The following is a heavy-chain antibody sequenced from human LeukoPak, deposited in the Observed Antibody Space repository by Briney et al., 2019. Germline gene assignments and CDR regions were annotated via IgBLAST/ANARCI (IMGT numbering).Heavy chain of an antibody. J-gene: IGHJ6*02. D-gene: IGHD3-22*01. CDR2: ISGSGGST. V-gene: IGHV3-23*01. CDR3: AKKYYYDSSGYPLYYYYYGMDV. CDR1: GFTFSSYA. Sequence: GGSLRLSCAASGFTFSSYAMSWVRQAPGKGLEWVSAISGSGGSTYYADSVKGRFTISRDNSKNTLYLQMSSLRAEDTAVYYCAKKYYYDSSGYPLYYYYYGMDVWGQGTTVTVSS.